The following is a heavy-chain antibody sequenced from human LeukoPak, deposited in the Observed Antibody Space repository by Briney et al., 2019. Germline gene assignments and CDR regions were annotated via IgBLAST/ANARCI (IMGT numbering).Heavy chain of an antibody. CDR3: ARAGFWSGYIDY. CDR2: IYYNGAT. D-gene: IGHD3-3*01. CDR1: GGSIGTSY. J-gene: IGHJ4*02. V-gene: IGHV4-59*08. Sequence: SETLSLTCSVSGGSIGTSYWSWIRQPPGKGLEWIGYIYYNGATNYNPSLKTRVTISLDTPKNQFSLKLKSVTASDTAVYYCARAGFWSGYIDYWGQGTLVTVSS.